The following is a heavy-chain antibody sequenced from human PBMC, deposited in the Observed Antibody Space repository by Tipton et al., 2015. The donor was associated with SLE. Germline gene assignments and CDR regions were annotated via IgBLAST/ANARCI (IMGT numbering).Heavy chain of an antibody. CDR3: ARDPPSSYYYGMDV. V-gene: IGHV4-39*07. J-gene: IGHJ6*02. CDR1: GGSISSSSYY. Sequence: TLSLTCTVSGGSISSSSYYWGWIRQPPGKGLEWIGSIYYSGSTYYNPSLRSRVTISVDTSKNQFSLKLSSVTAADTAVYFCARDPPSSYYYGMDVWGRGATVTVSS. D-gene: IGHD3-10*01. CDR2: IYYSGST.